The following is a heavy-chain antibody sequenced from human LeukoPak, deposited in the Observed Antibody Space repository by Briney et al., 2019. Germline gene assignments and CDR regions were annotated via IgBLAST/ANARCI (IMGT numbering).Heavy chain of an antibody. CDR1: GFTFNDYW. V-gene: IGHV3-7*01. CDR3: ARGWNYAIRFDS. CDR2: IKQDGSEG. D-gene: IGHD1-7*01. Sequence: GGSLRLSCAASGFTFNDYWMTWVRQAPGKGLEWVAHIKQDGSEGYYGDSVKGRFTISRDNAKNLVYLQMNSLGAEDTALYYCARGWNYAIRFDSWGQGTLVTVSS. J-gene: IGHJ4*02.